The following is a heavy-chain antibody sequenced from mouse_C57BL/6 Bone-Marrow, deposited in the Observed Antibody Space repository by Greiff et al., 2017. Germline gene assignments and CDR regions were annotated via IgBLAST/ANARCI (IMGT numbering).Heavy chain of an antibody. D-gene: IGHD3-3*01. CDR1: GFTFSDYG. CDR2: ISSGSSTI. Sequence: EVKLMESGGGLVKPGGSLKLSCAASGFTFSDYGMHWVRQAPEKGLEWVAYISSGSSTIYSAETVKGRFTISRDNAKNTLFLHMTSLRSEDTAMYYCARGDGCEGFAYWGQGTLVTVSA. J-gene: IGHJ3*01. CDR3: ARGDGCEGFAY. V-gene: IGHV5-17*01.